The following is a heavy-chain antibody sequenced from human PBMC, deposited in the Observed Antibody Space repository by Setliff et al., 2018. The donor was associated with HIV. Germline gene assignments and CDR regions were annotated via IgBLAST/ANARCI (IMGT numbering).Heavy chain of an antibody. CDR3: ARNSPFHPSSGAHFDF. J-gene: IGHJ4*02. CDR1: GYSFTTYS. V-gene: IGHV7-4-1*02. Sequence: ASVKVSCKASGYSFTTYSINWLRQAPGQGPEWMGWIHTSTGKPTYVRDFTGRFVFSLDTSVNTAFLQISDLKTEDTAVYYCARNSPFHPSSGAHFDFWGPGTLVTVSS. D-gene: IGHD3-22*01. CDR2: IHTSTGKP.